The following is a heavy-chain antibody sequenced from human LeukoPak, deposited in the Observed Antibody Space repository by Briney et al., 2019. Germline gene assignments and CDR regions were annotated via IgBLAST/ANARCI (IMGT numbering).Heavy chain of an antibody. D-gene: IGHD3-10*01. CDR3: ASDRVLGSGSLDN. J-gene: IGHJ4*02. CDR2: IRGDGYDT. CDR1: GFSFSDFW. V-gene: IGHV3-74*01. Sequence: PGGSLRLSCAASGFSFSDFWMHWVRQTPGKGLVWVSRIRGDGYDTNYADSVEGRFTISRDNARHTLYLQMNSLRPDDTAVYYCASDRVLGSGSLDNWGQGTLVTVSS.